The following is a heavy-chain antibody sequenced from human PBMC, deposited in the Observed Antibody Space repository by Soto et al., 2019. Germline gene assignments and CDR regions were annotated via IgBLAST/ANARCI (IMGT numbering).Heavy chain of an antibody. V-gene: IGHV3-30*04. J-gene: IGHJ3*02. CDR3: ARTYECAKSDCYRAFDI. Sequence: QVQLVESGGGVILPGGSLRLSCAGSGFTFSSYAMHWVRQAPGTGPEWVAATSSDGTDNVYADSVSGRFTISRDNSKNTLYLQMNSLRSEDAAVYYCARTYECAKSDCYRAFDIWGQGTMVTVSS. D-gene: IGHD2-21*02. CDR1: GFTFSSYA. CDR2: TSSDGTDN.